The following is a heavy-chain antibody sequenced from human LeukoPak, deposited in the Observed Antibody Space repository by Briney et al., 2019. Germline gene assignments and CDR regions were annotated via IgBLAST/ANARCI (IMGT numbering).Heavy chain of an antibody. Sequence: PSETLSLTCTVSGGSVSSGSYYWSWIRQPPGKGLEWIGYIYYSGSTNYNPSLKSRVTISVDTSKNQFSLKLSSVTAADTAVYYCARVITMVRYAFDIWGQGTVVTVSS. V-gene: IGHV4-61*01. CDR1: GGSVSSGSYY. CDR3: ARVITMVRYAFDI. J-gene: IGHJ3*02. CDR2: IYYSGST. D-gene: IGHD3-10*01.